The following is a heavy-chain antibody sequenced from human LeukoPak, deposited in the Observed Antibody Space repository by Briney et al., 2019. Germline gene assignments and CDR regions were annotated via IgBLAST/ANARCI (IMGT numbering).Heavy chain of an antibody. D-gene: IGHD1-26*01. V-gene: IGHV1-18*01. Sequence: GASVKVSCKASGYTFTSYGISWVRQAPGQGLEWMGRISAYNGNTNYAQKLQGRVTMTTDTSTSTAYMELRSLRSDDTAVSYCAREFRRGGSYVFDPWGQGTLVTVSS. CDR2: ISAYNGNT. CDR3: AREFRRGGSYVFDP. J-gene: IGHJ5*02. CDR1: GYTFTSYG.